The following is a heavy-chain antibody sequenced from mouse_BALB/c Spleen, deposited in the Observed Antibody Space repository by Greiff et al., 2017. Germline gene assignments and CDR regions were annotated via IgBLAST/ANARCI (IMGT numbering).Heavy chain of an antibody. V-gene: IGHV2-6-7*01. CDR3: AREYYCGSSYDRYFDV. CDR2: IWGDGST. D-gene: IGHD1-1*01. J-gene: IGHJ1*01. CDR1: GFSLTGYG. Sequence: VKLMESGPGLVAPSQSLSITCNVSGFSLTGYGVNWVRQPPGKGLEWLGMIWGDGSTDYNSAIKSRLSISKDNSKSQVFLTMNSLQTDDTARYYCAREYYCGSSYDRYFDVWGAGTTVTVSS.